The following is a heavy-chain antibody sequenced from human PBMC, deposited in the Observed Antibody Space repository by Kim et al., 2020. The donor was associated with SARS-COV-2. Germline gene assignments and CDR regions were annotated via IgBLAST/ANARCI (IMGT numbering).Heavy chain of an antibody. CDR2: INHSGST. J-gene: IGHJ4*02. CDR1: GGSFSGYY. D-gene: IGHD2-15*01. Sequence: SETLFLTCAVYGGSFSGYYWSWIRQPPGKGLEWIGEINHSGSTNYNPSLKSRVTISVDTSKNQFSLKLSSVTTADTAVYYCARGFGVALYCSGGSCCGFDYWGQGTLVTVSS. V-gene: IGHV4-34*01. CDR3: ARGFGVALYCSGGSCCGFDY.